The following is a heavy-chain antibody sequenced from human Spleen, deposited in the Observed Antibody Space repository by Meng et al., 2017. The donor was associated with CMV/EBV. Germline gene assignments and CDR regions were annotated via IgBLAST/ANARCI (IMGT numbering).Heavy chain of an antibody. CDR3: VRGSTYFHF. V-gene: IGHV4-61*01. D-gene: IGHD2-21*01. CDR2: IWYSGGT. J-gene: IGHJ4*02. CDR1: GGSVSSGSYY. Sequence: SETLSLTCTVSGGSVSSGSYYWSWIRQPPGKGLEWIGFIWYSGGTNYSPSLKSRVTISVDTSKNQFSLKLSSVTAADTAVYYCVRGSTYFHFWGQGTLVTVSS.